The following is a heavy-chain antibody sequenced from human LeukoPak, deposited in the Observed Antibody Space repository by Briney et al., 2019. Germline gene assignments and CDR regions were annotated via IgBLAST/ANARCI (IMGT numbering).Heavy chain of an antibody. CDR2: IYTSGST. Sequence: PSETLSLTCTVSGGSISSYYWSWIRQPAGKGLEWIGRIYTSGSTNYNPSLKSRVTMSVDTSKNQFSLKLSSVTAADTAVYYCARDQGRYASAYQDYWGQGTLVTVSS. CDR3: ARDQGRYASAYQDY. D-gene: IGHD2-15*01. V-gene: IGHV4-4*07. CDR1: GGSISSYY. J-gene: IGHJ4*02.